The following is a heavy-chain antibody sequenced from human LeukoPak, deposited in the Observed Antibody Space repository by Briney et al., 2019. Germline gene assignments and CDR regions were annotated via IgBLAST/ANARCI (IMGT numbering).Heavy chain of an antibody. D-gene: IGHD1-26*01. V-gene: IGHV3-48*01. CDR2: ISSSSSTI. CDR1: GFTFSSYS. CDR3: ARGIIVGATGAFDI. Sequence: GGSLRLSCAASGFTFSSYSMNWVRQAPGKGLEWVSYISSSSSTIYYADSVKGRFTISRDNAKNSLYLQMNSLRAEDTAVYYCARGIIVGATGAFDIWGQGTMVTVSS. J-gene: IGHJ3*02.